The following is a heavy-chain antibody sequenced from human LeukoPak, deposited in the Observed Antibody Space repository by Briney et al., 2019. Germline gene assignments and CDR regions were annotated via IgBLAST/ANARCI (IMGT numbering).Heavy chain of an antibody. CDR2: MHNTMST. CDR3: ARVWEVLPDIGVVGAAIEY. Sequence: PSETLSLTCIVSGGSISTSDNYWGWIRQPPGKGLEWIGSMHNTMSTYYNPSLKSRVTMSIDRSTNKFSLKLSSVTAADTAVYYCARVWEVLPDIGVVGAAIEYWGQGALVTVSS. J-gene: IGHJ4*02. D-gene: IGHD1-26*01. CDR1: GGSISTSDNY. V-gene: IGHV4-39*07.